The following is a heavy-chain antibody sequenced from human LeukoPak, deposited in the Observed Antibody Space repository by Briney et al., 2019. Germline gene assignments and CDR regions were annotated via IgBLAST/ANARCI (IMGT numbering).Heavy chain of an antibody. V-gene: IGHV1-2*02. CDR3: ASYPRSVPAHPFDY. CDR1: GYTFTAQY. CDR2: INPNNGDT. J-gene: IGHJ4*02. D-gene: IGHD3-10*02. Sequence: ASVKVSCKASGYTFTAQYMHWVRQAPGQGREWMGWINPNNGDTKYAQNFLGRVTMTRDTSTTTAYMELRSLRSDDTAVYFCASYPRSVPAHPFDYWGQGTLVTVSS.